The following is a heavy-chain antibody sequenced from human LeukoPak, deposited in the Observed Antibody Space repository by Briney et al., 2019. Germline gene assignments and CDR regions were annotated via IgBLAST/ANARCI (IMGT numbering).Heavy chain of an antibody. V-gene: IGHV1-8*01. CDR2: MNPNSGNT. J-gene: IGHJ4*02. CDR3: ARGPPSMVRGVIDY. D-gene: IGHD3-10*01. CDR1: GYTFTSYD. Sequence: APVKVSCKASGYTFTSYDINWVRQATGQGLEWMGWMNPNSGNTGYAQKFQGRVTMTRNTSISTAYMELSSLRSEDTAVYYCARGPPSMVRGVIDYWGQGTLVTVSS.